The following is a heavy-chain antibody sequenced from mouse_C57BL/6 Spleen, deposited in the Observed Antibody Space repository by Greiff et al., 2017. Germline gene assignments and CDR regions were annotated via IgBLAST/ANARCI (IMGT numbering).Heavy chain of an antibody. CDR1: GYSFTDYN. CDR2: INPDYGTT. CDR3: ARSGTTVVATNFDV. Sequence: VQLQQSGPELVTPGASVKISCKASGYSFTDYNMNWVKQSNGKSLEWIGVINPDYGTTSYNQKFKGKATLTVDQSSSTAYMQLNSLTSEDSAVYYCARSGTTVVATNFDVWGTGTTVTVSS. J-gene: IGHJ1*03. V-gene: IGHV1-39*01. D-gene: IGHD1-1*01.